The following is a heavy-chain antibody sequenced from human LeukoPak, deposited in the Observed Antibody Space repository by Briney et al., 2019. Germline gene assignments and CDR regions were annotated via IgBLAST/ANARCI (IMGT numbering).Heavy chain of an antibody. D-gene: IGHD3-9*01. J-gene: IGHJ4*02. CDR2: IRYDGSNK. Sequence: PGGSLRLSCAASGFTFSSYGMHWVRQAPGKGLEWVAFIRYDGSNKYYADSVKGRFTISRDNSKNTLYLQMNSLRAEDTAVYYCASAYHDILTGPDYWGQGTLVTVSS. CDR3: ASAYHDILTGPDY. CDR1: GFTFSSYG. V-gene: IGHV3-30*02.